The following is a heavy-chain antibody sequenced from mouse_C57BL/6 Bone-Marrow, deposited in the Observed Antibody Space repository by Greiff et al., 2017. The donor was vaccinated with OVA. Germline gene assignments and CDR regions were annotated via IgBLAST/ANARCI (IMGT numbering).Heavy chain of an antibody. CDR2: IYPGSGST. CDR1: GYTFTSYW. CDR3: ARENYYSNSWFAY. Sequence: VQLQQPGAELVKPGASVKMSCKASGYTFTSYWITWVKQRPGQGLEWIGDIYPGSGSTNYNEKFKSKATLTVDTSSSTAYMQLSSLTSEDSAVYYCARENYYSNSWFAYWGQGTLVTVSA. J-gene: IGHJ3*01. D-gene: IGHD2-5*01. V-gene: IGHV1-55*01.